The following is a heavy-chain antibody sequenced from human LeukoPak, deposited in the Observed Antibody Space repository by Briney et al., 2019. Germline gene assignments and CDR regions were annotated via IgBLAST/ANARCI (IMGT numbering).Heavy chain of an antibody. CDR1: GFTFSSCS. J-gene: IGHJ6*02. V-gene: IGHV3-33*08. CDR3: ARAANDFDWLGRPQNYYYYYGMDV. Sequence: PGGSLRLSCAASGFTFSSCSMNWVRQAPGKGLEWVAVIWYDGSNKYYADSVKGRFTISRDNSKNTLYLQMNSLRAEDTAVYYCARAANDFDWLGRPQNYYYYYGMDVWGQGTTVTVSS. CDR2: IWYDGSNK. D-gene: IGHD3-9*01.